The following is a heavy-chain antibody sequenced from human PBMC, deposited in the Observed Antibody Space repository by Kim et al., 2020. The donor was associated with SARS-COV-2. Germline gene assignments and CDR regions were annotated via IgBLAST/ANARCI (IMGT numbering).Heavy chain of an antibody. CDR2: INHSGST. D-gene: IGHD2-2*02. CDR1: GGSFSGYY. J-gene: IGHJ5*02. CDR3: ARALGYCSSTSCYRGYNWFDP. Sequence: SETLSLTCAVYGGSFSGYYWSWIRQPPGKGLEWIGEINHSGSTNYNPSLKSRVTISVDTSKNQFSLKLSSVTAADTAVYYCARALGYCSSTSCYRGYNWFDPWGQGTLVTVSS. V-gene: IGHV4-34*01.